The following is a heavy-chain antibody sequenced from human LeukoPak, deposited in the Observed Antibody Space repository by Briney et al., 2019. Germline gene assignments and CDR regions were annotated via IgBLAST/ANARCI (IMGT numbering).Heavy chain of an antibody. CDR2: IIPIFGTA. CDR1: GYTFTKYG. D-gene: IGHD3-22*01. CDR3: ARDGGLFVGDSSGYYSIDY. V-gene: IGHV1-69*06. Sequence: SVKVSCKASGYTFTKYGISWVRQAPGQGLEWMGGIIPIFGTANYAQKFQGRVTITADKSTSTAYMELSSLRSEDTAVYYCARDGGLFVGDSSGYYSIDYWGQGTLVTVSS. J-gene: IGHJ4*02.